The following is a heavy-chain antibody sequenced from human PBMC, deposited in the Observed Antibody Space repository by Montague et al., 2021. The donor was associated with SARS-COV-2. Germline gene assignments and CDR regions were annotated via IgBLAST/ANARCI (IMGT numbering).Heavy chain of an antibody. CDR2: IYYLGTT. CDR1: GGSISGRY. CDR3: ARNGGAAVPGLLLGMDI. J-gene: IGHJ6*02. Sequence: SETLSLTSILSGGSISGRYWSWVRQTPEKGLEWIGYIYYLGTTNYNPSLKTRVTFSVDTSKNQLSLMLTSVTAADTGVYYCARNGGAAVPGLLLGMDIWGQGTTVTVSS. V-gene: IGHV4-59*11. D-gene: IGHD6-19*01.